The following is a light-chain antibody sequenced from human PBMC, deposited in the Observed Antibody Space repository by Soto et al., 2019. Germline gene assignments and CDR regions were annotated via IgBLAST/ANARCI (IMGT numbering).Light chain of an antibody. CDR2: GAS. CDR3: QQYGSSHFT. CDR1: QSVSSN. Sequence: EKALTQSPVTVSLSPGERATLSCRASQSVSSNLAWYQQRPGQAPRLLIYGASTRASGVPDRFSGSGSGTDFTLTISRLEPEDFAVYYCQQYGSSHFTFGQGTRLEIK. J-gene: IGKJ5*01. V-gene: IGKV3-20*01.